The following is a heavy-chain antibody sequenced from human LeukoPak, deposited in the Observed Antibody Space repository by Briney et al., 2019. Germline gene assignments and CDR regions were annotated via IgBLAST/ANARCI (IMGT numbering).Heavy chain of an antibody. CDR2: IYTSGCT. J-gene: IGHJ5*02. CDR3: ARSPYDSRGTNWFDP. V-gene: IGHV4-4*07. D-gene: IGHD3-22*01. CDR1: GGSISSYY. Sequence: PSETLSLTCTVSGGSISSYYWSWIRQPAGKGLEWIGRIYTSGCTNYNPSLKSRVTMSVDTSKNQFSLKLSSVTAADTAVYYCARSPYDSRGTNWFDPWGQGTLVTVSS.